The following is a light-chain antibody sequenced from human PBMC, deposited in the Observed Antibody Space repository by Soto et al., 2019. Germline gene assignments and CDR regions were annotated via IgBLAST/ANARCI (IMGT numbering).Light chain of an antibody. Sequence: QLVLTQPPSVSGAPGQRVSISCTGSSTNIGAGYGVHWYQQRPGTAPKLLIVGGTIRPSGVPERFSGSNSGNTATLTISRVEAGDEADYYCQVWDSSSDHLYVFGTGTKVTVL. V-gene: IGLV1-40*01. J-gene: IGLJ1*01. CDR1: STNIGAGYG. CDR3: QVWDSSSDHLYV. CDR2: GGT.